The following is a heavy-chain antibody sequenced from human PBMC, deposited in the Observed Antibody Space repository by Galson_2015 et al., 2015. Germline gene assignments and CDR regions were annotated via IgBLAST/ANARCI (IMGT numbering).Heavy chain of an antibody. CDR2: IYHSGST. Sequence: SLTCAVSGGSISSSNWWSWVRQPPGKGLEWIGEIYHSGSTNYNPSLKSRVTISVDKSKNQFSLKLRSVTAADTAVYYCARDQDCSEGTCPYDYGGQVTLVTVSS. D-gene: IGHD2-15*01. CDR1: GGSISSSNW. CDR3: ARDQDCSEGTCPYDY. V-gene: IGHV4-4*02. J-gene: IGHJ4*02.